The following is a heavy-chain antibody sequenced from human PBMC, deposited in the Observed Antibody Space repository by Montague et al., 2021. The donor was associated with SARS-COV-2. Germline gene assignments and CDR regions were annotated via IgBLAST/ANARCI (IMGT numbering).Heavy chain of an antibody. J-gene: IGHJ3*02. D-gene: IGHD5-12*01. Sequence: SETLSLTCTVSDGSISSSNYYWDWIRQPPGKGLEWIGSIYDSGSTYYNPSLKSRVTISVDTSKNHFSLKLSSVTAADTAVYYCARRGRKLLPVATTIGGFDIGGQGTIVTVSS. V-gene: IGHV4-39*02. CDR3: ARRGRKLLPVATTIGGFDI. CDR1: DGSISSSNYY. CDR2: IYDSGST.